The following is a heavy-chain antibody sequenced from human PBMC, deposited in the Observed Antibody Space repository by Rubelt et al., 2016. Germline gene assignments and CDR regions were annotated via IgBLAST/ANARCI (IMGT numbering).Heavy chain of an antibody. CDR3: TRDYDFWSHYSSYGMDV. CDR2: VYYSGST. V-gene: IGHV4-39*02. Sequence: QLQLQESGPGLVKPSETLSLTCTVSGGSISRSTYYWGWIRQPPGKGLEWIGGVYYSGSTYYNPSLKSRVTISVDKSKNQFSLKVNSVTAAEPALYYCTRDYDFWSHYSSYGMDVWGQGTTVTVSS. CDR1: GGSISRSTYY. J-gene: IGHJ6*02. D-gene: IGHD3-3*01.